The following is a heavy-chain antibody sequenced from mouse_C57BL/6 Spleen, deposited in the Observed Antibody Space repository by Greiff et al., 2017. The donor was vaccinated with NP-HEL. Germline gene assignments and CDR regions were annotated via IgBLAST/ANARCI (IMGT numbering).Heavy chain of an antibody. CDR2: IYPGDGDT. CDR3: ARGGPLGYAMDY. V-gene: IGHV1-80*01. D-gene: IGHD4-1*01. CDR1: GYAFSSYW. J-gene: IGHJ4*01. Sequence: VQLQQSGAELVKPGASVKISCKASGYAFSSYWMNWVKQRPGKGLEWIGQIYPGDGDTNYNGKFKGKATLTADKSSSTAYMQRSSLTSEDSAVYFCARGGPLGYAMDYWGQGTSVTVSS.